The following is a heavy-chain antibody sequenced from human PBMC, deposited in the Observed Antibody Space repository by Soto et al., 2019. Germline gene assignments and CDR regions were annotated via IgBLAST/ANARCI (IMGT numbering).Heavy chain of an antibody. D-gene: IGHD5-18*01. CDR2: ITAYNGNT. CDR1: GYTFTSYG. J-gene: IGHJ4*02. CDR3: AKRRGYSTGEFDY. Sequence: QVQLVQSGAEVKKPGASVKVSCKASGYTFTSYGISWVRQAPGQGLEWMGWITAYNGNTNYAQKLQGRVTMTTDTSTSTADMELRSLRSDDTAGYCCAKRRGYSTGEFDYGGQGPLVTVSS. V-gene: IGHV1-18*01.